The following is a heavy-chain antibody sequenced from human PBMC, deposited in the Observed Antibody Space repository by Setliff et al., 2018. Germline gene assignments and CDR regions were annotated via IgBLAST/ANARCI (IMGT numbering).Heavy chain of an antibody. J-gene: IGHJ5*02. Sequence: GGSLRLSCAASGFTFSGSAMHWVRQASGKGLEWVGRIRSKANSYATAYAASVKGRFTISRDDSKNTAYLQMNSLKTEDTAVYYCTRHNEYSGWYVGDENWFDPWGQGTLVTVSS. V-gene: IGHV3-73*01. CDR3: TRHNEYSGWYVGDENWFDP. CDR2: IRSKANSYAT. CDR1: GFTFSGSA. D-gene: IGHD6-19*01.